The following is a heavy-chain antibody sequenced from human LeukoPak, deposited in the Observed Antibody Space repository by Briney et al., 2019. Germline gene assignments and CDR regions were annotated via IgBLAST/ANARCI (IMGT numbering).Heavy chain of an antibody. J-gene: IGHJ4*02. Sequence: SETLSLTCTVSGGSISSGGYYWSWIRQHPGKGLEWIGYIYYSGSTYYNPSLKSRVTISVDTSKNQFSLKLSSVTAADTAVYYCARAWQWSIERYFDYWGQGTLVTVSS. D-gene: IGHD6-19*01. V-gene: IGHV4-31*03. CDR3: ARAWQWSIERYFDY. CDR2: IYYSGST. CDR1: GGSISSGGYY.